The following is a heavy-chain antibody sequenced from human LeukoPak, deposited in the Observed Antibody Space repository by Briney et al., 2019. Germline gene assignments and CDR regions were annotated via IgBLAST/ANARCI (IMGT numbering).Heavy chain of an antibody. V-gene: IGHV3-48*03. CDR2: ISSSGSTI. CDR3: ARPRSSGSYYYYMDV. CDR1: GFTFSSYE. Sequence: PGGSLRLSCAASGFTFSSYEMNWVRQAPGKGLEWVSYISSSGSTIYYADSVKGRFTISRDNAKNSLYLQMNSLRAEDTAVYYCARPRSSGSYYYYMDVWGKGTTVTVSS. J-gene: IGHJ6*03. D-gene: IGHD1-26*01.